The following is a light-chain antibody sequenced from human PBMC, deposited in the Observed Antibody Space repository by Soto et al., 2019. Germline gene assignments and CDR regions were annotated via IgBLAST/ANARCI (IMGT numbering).Light chain of an antibody. CDR3: QQADSFPLT. CDR2: AAS. V-gene: IGKV1D-12*01. Sequence: DIQMTQSPSSVSASVGDRVTIACRASQGIASWLAWYQQRPGRAPKLLIHAASNLQSGVTSRFSGSGSGTDFTLTISSLKPEDFATYFCQQADSFPLTFGGGTKVEIK. J-gene: IGKJ4*01. CDR1: QGIASW.